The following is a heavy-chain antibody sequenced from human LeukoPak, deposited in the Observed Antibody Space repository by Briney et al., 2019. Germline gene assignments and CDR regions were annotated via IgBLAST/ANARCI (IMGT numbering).Heavy chain of an antibody. J-gene: IGHJ6*03. CDR3: ARENTIFGVVIEGYYYYMDV. CDR2: IYYSGST. D-gene: IGHD3-3*01. CDR1: GGSISSYY. Sequence: SETLSLTCTVSGGSISSYYWSWIRQPPGKGLEWIGYIYYSGSTNYNPSLKSRVTISVDTSKNQFSLKLSSVTAADTAVYYCARENTIFGVVIEGYYYYMDVWGKGTTVTVSS. V-gene: IGHV4-59*12.